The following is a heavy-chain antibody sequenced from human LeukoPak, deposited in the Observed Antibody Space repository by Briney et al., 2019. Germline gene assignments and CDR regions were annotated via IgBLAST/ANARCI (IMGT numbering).Heavy chain of an antibody. CDR1: GFTFSSYE. CDR3: TRAVAADDFSPGY. D-gene: IGHD3/OR15-3a*01. V-gene: IGHV3-21*01. J-gene: IGHJ4*02. Sequence: PGGSLRLSCEASGFTFSSYEMNWVRQAPGKGLEWVSCISSTSRYIYYADSVKGRFTISRDNAKNSVYLQMNSLRAEDTAVYYCTRAVAADDFSPGYWGQGTLLTVSS. CDR2: ISSTSRYI.